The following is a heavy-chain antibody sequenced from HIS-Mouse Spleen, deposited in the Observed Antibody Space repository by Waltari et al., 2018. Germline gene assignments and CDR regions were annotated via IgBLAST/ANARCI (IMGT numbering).Heavy chain of an antibody. J-gene: IGHJ4*02. CDR1: GGSFSGYY. CDR3: ARGRKRHSSSWYGDY. CDR2: INHSGST. D-gene: IGHD6-13*01. Sequence: QVQLQQWGAGLLKPSETLSLTCAVYGGSFSGYYWSWIRQPPGKGLEWIGEINHSGSTNYNPSLKSRVTISVDTSKNQFSLKLSSVTAADTAVYYCARGRKRHSSSWYGDYWGQGTLVTVSS. V-gene: IGHV4-34*01.